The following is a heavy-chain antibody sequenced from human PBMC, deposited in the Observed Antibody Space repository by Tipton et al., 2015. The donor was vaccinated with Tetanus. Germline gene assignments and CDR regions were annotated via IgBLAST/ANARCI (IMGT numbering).Heavy chain of an antibody. J-gene: IGHJ3*01. Sequence: TLSLTCTISGGSISGHYWSWIRQPPGKGLERIAYIFHSGSTHYSPSLKSRVAISMDTSKNQISLKLSSVTAADTAVYYCARRSYCSSSRCFDAFDLWGQGTMVTVSS. V-gene: IGHV4-59*11. CDR2: IFHSGST. CDR3: ARRSYCSSSRCFDAFDL. CDR1: GGSISGHY. D-gene: IGHD2-2*01.